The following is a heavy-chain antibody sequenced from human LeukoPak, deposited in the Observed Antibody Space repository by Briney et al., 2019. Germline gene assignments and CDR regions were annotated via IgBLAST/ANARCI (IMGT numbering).Heavy chain of an antibody. J-gene: IGHJ5*01. CDR2: INPNSGAT. D-gene: IGHD3-10*01. CDR1: GYTFTAYC. CDR3: ARVSGTTSFGSYWFDS. Sequence: ASVKVSCKASGYTFTAYCIHWVRQAPGQGLEWMGWINPNSGATNHAQNFQARVAMTRDASISTAYMELSSLRSDDTAVYYCARVSGTTSFGSYWFDSWGRGTLVTVSS. V-gene: IGHV1-2*02.